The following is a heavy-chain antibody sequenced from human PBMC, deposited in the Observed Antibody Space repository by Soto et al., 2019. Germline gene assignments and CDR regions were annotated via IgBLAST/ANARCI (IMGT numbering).Heavy chain of an antibody. CDR1: GYAINSGYY. J-gene: IGHJ4*02. CDR3: ARTVVVVVSNVPAYFDY. Sequence: PSETLSLTCGVSGYAINSGYYWGWIRQSPGKGLEWIGNMYHGGFSYYNPSLKGRVTISVDTWKNRFSLNLRSVTAADTAVYYCARTVVVVVSNVPAYFDYWGQGMLVTVS. CDR2: MYHGGFS. V-gene: IGHV4-38-2*01. D-gene: IGHD2-15*01.